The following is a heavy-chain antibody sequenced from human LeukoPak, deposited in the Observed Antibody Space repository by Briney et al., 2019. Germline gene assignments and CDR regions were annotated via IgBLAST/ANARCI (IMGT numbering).Heavy chain of an antibody. CDR1: GFTFSNYW. CDR3: VRSLRSADF. J-gene: IGHJ4*02. Sequence: PGGSLRLSCEASGFTFSNYWMHWVRQPPGKGLMWVSQISTDGSQTFYADSVKGRFTISRDNAQNTLFPQMDSLRPEDTAVYYCVRSLRSADFWGQGTLVTVSS. V-gene: IGHV3-74*01. CDR2: ISTDGSQT.